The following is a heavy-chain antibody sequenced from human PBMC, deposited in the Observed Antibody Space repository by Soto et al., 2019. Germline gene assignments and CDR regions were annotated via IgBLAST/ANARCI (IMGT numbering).Heavy chain of an antibody. CDR3: ARSQGSSTSLEIYYYYYYGMDV. CDR2: IIPISGTA. J-gene: IGHJ6*02. D-gene: IGHD2-2*01. Sequence: QVQLVQSGAEVKKPGSSVKVSCKASGGTFSSYAISWVRQAPGRGLDWMGGIIPISGTANYAQKFQGRVTIAADDSTSTAYMELSSLRSEDPAVYYCARSQGSSTSLEIYYYYYYGMDVWGQGTTVTVS. CDR1: GGTFSSYA. V-gene: IGHV1-69*19.